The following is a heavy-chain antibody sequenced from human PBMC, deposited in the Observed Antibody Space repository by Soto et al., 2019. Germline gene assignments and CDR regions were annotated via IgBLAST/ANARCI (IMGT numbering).Heavy chain of an antibody. CDR2: ISDSGDST. Sequence: EVQLLESGGGLVQPGGSLRLSCEVSGFTFSSYVMSWVRQAPGKGLEWVSAISDSGDSTYYADSVKGRFTISRDNSKNTLYLRMNSLRAEDTALYYCAKGAYYDFWSGYSAFDYWGQGTLVTVSS. CDR3: AKGAYYDFWSGYSAFDY. V-gene: IGHV3-23*01. D-gene: IGHD3-3*01. CDR1: GFTFSSYV. J-gene: IGHJ4*02.